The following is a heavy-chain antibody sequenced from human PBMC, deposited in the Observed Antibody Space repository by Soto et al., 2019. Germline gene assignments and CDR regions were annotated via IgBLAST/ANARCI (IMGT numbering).Heavy chain of an antibody. CDR1: GGSISSGGYY. CDR3: ARRELEPTTVTLRRGYYYYGMDV. Sequence: QVQLQESGPGLVKPSQTLSLTCTVSGGSISSGGYYWSWIRQHPGKGLEWIGYIYYSGSTYYNPSLKSRVTISVDTSKNQFSLKLSSVTAADTAVYYCARRELEPTTVTLRRGYYYYGMDVWGQGTTVTVSS. D-gene: IGHD4-17*01. CDR2: IYYSGST. V-gene: IGHV4-31*03. J-gene: IGHJ6*02.